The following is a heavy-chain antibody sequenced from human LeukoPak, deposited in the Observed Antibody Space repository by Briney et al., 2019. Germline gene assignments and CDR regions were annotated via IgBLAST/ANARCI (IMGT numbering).Heavy chain of an antibody. CDR3: AKTMTAGYSSGPSGY. Sequence: GGSLRLSCAASGFTFNTFGMTWVRQAPGKGLEWVSAISGSGETTFYADSVKGRFTVSRDNSKNTLFLQMNSLRAEDTAVFYCAKTMTAGYSSGPSGYWGQGTLVTVSS. CDR2: ISGSGETT. V-gene: IGHV3-23*01. CDR1: GFTFNTFG. D-gene: IGHD6-19*01. J-gene: IGHJ4*02.